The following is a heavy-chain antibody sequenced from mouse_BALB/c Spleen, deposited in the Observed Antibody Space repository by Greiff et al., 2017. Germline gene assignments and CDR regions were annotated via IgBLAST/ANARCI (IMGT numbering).Heavy chain of an antibody. CDR3: ARGLRDAMDY. J-gene: IGHJ4*01. Sequence: EVKLVESGPELVKPGASVKISCKASGYTFTDYNMHWVKQSHGKSLEWIGYIYPYNGGTGYNQKFKSKATLTVDNSSSTAYMELRSLTSEDSAVYYCARGLRDAMDYWGQGTSVTVSS. CDR2: IYPYNGGT. CDR1: GYTFTDYN. V-gene: IGHV1S29*02. D-gene: IGHD2-4*01.